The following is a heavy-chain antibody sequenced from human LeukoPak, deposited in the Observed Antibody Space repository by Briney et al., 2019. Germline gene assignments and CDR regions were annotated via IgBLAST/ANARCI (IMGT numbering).Heavy chain of an antibody. CDR3: ARGDSSGYYLNYYYYYMDV. CDR1: GGSISSYY. CDR2: IYYSGST. V-gene: IGHV4-59*01. J-gene: IGHJ6*03. Sequence: SETLSLTCTVSGGSISSYYWSWIRQPPGKGLEWIGYIYYSGSTNYNPSLKSRVTISVDTSKNQFSLKLSSVTAADTAVYYCARGDSSGYYLNYYYYYMDVWGKGTTVTISS. D-gene: IGHD3-22*01.